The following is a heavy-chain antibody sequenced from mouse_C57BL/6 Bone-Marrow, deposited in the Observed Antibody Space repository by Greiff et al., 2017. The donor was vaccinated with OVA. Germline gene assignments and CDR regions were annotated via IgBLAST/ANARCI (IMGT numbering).Heavy chain of an antibody. CDR1: EYEFPSHD. D-gene: IGHD2-1*01. J-gene: IGHJ1*03. CDR3: ARLDLLGWYFDV. V-gene: IGHV5-2*01. Sequence: DVMLVESGGGLVQPGESLKFSCESNEYEFPSHDMPWVRKTPEKRLELVAAINSDGGSTYYPDTMERRFNITRDNTKNTLYLQLSSLRSEDTALYYCARLDLLGWYFDVWGTGTTVTVSS. CDR2: INSDGGST.